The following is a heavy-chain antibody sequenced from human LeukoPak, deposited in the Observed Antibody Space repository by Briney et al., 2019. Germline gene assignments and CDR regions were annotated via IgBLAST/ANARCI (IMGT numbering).Heavy chain of an antibody. CDR3: AKAEDGATTAGT. J-gene: IGHJ5*02. Sequence: GGSLRLSCAASGSTFDDYAMHWVRQAPGKGLEWVSLISGDGGSTYYADSVKGRFTISRDNSKNSLYLQMNSLRTENAGLYYCAKAEDGATTAGTWGQGTLVTLSS. CDR1: GSTFDDYA. V-gene: IGHV3-43*02. CDR2: ISGDGGST. D-gene: IGHD4-17*01.